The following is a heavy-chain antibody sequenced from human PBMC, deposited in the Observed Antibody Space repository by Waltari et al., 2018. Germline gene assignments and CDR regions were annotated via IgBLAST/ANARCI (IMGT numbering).Heavy chain of an antibody. Sequence: QVQLHQWGAGQLKPSETLSLTCPVSGDSFLGYFWRWIRQSPGKGLEWPGAIHDSGSTNYNPTLASRLSLSVDTTKKQFSLRLTSVTAADAALYFCARYGEVPPNYFFDYWGQGTLVTVSS. CDR1: GDSFLGYF. CDR3: ARYGEVPPNYFFDY. V-gene: IGHV4-34*01. J-gene: IGHJ4*01. D-gene: IGHD2-21*01. CDR2: IHDSGST.